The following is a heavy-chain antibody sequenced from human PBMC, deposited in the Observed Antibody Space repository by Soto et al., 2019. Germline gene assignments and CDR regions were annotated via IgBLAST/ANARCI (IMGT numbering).Heavy chain of an antibody. CDR2: IWYDGSNK. CDR3: ARDRISYYDFWSGYGYYYYGMDV. CDR1: GFTFSSYG. Sequence: ESGGGVVQPGRSLRLSCAASGFTFSSYGMHWVRQAPGKGLEWVAVIWYDGSNKYYADSVKGRFTISRDNSKNTLYLQMNSLRAEDTAVYYCARDRISYYDFWSGYGYYYYGMDVWGQGTTVTVSS. V-gene: IGHV3-33*01. D-gene: IGHD3-3*01. J-gene: IGHJ6*02.